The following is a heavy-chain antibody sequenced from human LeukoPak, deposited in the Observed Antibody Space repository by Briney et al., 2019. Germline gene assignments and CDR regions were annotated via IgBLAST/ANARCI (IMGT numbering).Heavy chain of an antibody. D-gene: IGHD2-15*01. J-gene: IGHJ4*02. CDR3: ARGYCSGGSCFFDY. CDR1: GFTFSSYW. V-gene: IGHV3-7*01. CDR2: IKQDGSEK. Sequence: PGGSLRLSCAASGFTFSSYWMSWVRQAPGKGLEWVANIKQDGSEKYYVDSVKGRFTISRDNAKNSLYLQMNSLRAEDTAVYYCARGYCSGGSCFFDYWGQGTLVTVSS.